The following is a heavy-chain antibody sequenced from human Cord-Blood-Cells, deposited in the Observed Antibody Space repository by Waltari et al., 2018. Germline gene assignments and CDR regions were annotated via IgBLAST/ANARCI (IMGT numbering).Heavy chain of an antibody. Sequence: EVQLVESGGGLVQPGGSLRLSCAASGFPFSSYEMNWVRQAPGKGLGWVSYISSSGSTIYYADSVKGRFTISRDNAKNSLYLQMNSLRAEDTAVYYCAITNCVDAFDIWGQGTMVTDSS. V-gene: IGHV3-48*03. D-gene: IGHD7-27*01. J-gene: IGHJ3*02. CDR3: AITNCVDAFDI. CDR1: GFPFSSYE. CDR2: ISSSGSTI.